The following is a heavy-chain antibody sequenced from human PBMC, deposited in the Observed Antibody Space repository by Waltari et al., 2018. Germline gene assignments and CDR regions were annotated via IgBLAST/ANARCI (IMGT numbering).Heavy chain of an antibody. CDR2: IYYSGST. D-gene: IGHD3-3*01. V-gene: IGHV4-31*01. Sequence: QVQLQESGPGLVKPSQTLSLTCTVSGGSISSGGSYWSWLRQHPGKGLEWIGYIYYSGSTYYNPSLKSLVTISVDTSKNQFSLKLSSVTAADTAVYYCARGLLRFLEWGPGWFDPWGQGTLVTVSS. CDR1: GGSISSGGSY. J-gene: IGHJ5*02. CDR3: ARGLLRFLEWGPGWFDP.